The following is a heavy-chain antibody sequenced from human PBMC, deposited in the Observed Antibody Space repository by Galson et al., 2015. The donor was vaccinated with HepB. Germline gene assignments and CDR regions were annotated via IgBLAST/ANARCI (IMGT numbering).Heavy chain of an antibody. D-gene: IGHD3-3*01. CDR2: ISADKVNT. CDR3: ARGSRTSRFWCFDL. CDR1: GYIFSNYG. Sequence: SVKVSCKASGYIFSNYGISWVRQAPGQGLEWMGWISADKVNTNYARKLQGRVTFITDTSTSTAYMELRSLRSDDTAVYYCARGSRTSRFWCFDLWGRGTLVTVSS. V-gene: IGHV1-18*04. J-gene: IGHJ2*01.